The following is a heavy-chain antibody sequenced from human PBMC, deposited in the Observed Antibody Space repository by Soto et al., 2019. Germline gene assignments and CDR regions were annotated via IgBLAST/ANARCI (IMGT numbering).Heavy chain of an antibody. CDR3: ASARLRAAACTFYGRDV. D-gene: IGHD6-13*01. V-gene: IGHV1-69*06. CDR1: GGTFSSYA. CDR2: IIPIFGTA. J-gene: IGHJ6*02. Sequence: QVQLVQSGAEVKKPGSSVKVSCKASGGTFSSYAISWVRQAPGQGLEWMGGIIPIFGTANYAQKFQGRVTITADKSTSTAYMELSSMRSEDTAVYYCASARLRAAACTFYGRDVWGQGTTVTVSS.